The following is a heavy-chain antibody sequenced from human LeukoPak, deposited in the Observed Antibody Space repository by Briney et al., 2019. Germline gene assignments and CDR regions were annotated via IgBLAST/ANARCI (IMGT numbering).Heavy chain of an antibody. CDR2: ISSSGSTI. D-gene: IGHD6-19*01. CDR1: GFTFTSYE. V-gene: IGHV3-48*03. J-gene: IGHJ3*02. CDR3: ARAPAVRLVHDAFDI. Sequence: GGSLRLSCAASGFTFTSYEMNWVRQAPGQGLEWVSYISSSGSTIYYADSVKGRFTISRDNAKNSLYLQMNSLRAEDTAVYYCARAPAVRLVHDAFDIWGQGTMVTVSS.